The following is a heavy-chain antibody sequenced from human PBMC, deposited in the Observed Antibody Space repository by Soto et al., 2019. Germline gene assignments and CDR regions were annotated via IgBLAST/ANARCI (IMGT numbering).Heavy chain of an antibody. Sequence: SETLSLTCTVSGGSISSYYWSWIRQPPGKGLEWIGYIYYSGSTNYNPSLKSRVTISVDTSKNQFSLKLSSVTAADTAVYYCARGASRDGYNHFAYWGQGTLVTVSS. CDR2: IYYSGST. D-gene: IGHD5-12*01. CDR1: GGSISSYY. J-gene: IGHJ4*02. CDR3: ARGASRDGYNHFAY. V-gene: IGHV4-59*01.